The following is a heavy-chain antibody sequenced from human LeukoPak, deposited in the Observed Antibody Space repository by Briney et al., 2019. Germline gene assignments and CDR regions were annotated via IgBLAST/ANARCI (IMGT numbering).Heavy chain of an antibody. CDR2: ISSSSSYI. D-gene: IGHD3-10*01. CDR3: ARDLITMVRGVIMHSYKYYYGMDV. J-gene: IGHJ6*02. Sequence: GGSLGLSCAASGFTFSSYRMNWVRQAPGKGLEWVSSISSSSSYIYYADSVKGRFTISRDNAKNSLYLQMNSLRAEDTAVYYCARDLITMVRGVIMHSYKYYYGMDVWGQGTTVTVSS. CDR1: GFTFSSYR. V-gene: IGHV3-21*01.